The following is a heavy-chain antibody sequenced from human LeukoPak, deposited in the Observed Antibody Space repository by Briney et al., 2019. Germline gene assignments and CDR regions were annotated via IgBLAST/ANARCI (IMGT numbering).Heavy chain of an antibody. Sequence: ASVKVSCKASGYTFTSYGISWVRQAPGQGLEWMGWISAYNGNTNYAQKFQGRVSVTTDTSTSTAYMELRSLRSDDTAVYYCARAEGVVVAAHIDAWGKGTTVIVSS. CDR1: GYTFTSYG. J-gene: IGHJ6*03. CDR3: ARAEGVVVAAHIDA. CDR2: ISAYNGNT. D-gene: IGHD2-15*01. V-gene: IGHV1-18*01.